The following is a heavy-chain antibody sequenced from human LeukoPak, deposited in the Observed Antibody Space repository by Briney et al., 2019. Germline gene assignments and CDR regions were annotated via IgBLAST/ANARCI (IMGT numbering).Heavy chain of an antibody. V-gene: IGHV1-2*06. J-gene: IGHJ6*03. CDR3: ARDFWSGYYQGYMDV. Sequence: ASVKVSCKASGYTFTGYYMHWVRQAPGRGLEWMGRINPNSGGTNYAQKFQGRVTMTRDTSISTAYMELSRLRSDDTAVYYCARDFWSGYYQGYMDVWGKGTTVTVSS. CDR2: INPNSGGT. CDR1: GYTFTGYY. D-gene: IGHD3-3*01.